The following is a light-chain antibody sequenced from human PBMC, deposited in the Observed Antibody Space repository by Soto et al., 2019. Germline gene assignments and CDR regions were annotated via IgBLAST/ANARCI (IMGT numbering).Light chain of an antibody. CDR1: QSVSSY. CDR3: QQRSNWPLT. CDR2: DAS. J-gene: IGKJ5*01. V-gene: IGKV3-11*01. Sequence: EIVLTQSPGTLSLSAGERATLSCMASQSVSSYLAWYQQKPGQAPRLLIYDASNRATGIPARFSGSGSGTDFTLTISSLEPEDFAVYYCQQRSNWPLTFGQGTRLEIK.